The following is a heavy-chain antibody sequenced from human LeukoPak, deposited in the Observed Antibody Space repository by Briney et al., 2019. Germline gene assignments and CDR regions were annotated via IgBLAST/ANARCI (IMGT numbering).Heavy chain of an antibody. D-gene: IGHD6-6*01. CDR3: ARGQMAGIAARRDFDY. J-gene: IGHJ4*02. CDR2: MNPNSSNT. V-gene: IGHV1-8*02. Sequence: GASVKVSCKASGYTFTSYDINWVRQATGQGLEWMGWMNPNSSNTGYAQRFQGRVTMTRDTSISTAYMELSSLRSEDTAVYYCARGQMAGIAARRDFDYWGQGTLVTVSS. CDR1: GYTFTSYD.